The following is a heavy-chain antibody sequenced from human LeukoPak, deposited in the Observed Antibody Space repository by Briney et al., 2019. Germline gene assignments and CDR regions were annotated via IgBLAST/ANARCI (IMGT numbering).Heavy chain of an antibody. CDR1: GYTLSRYD. CDR2: INPNRGDT. V-gene: IGHV1-8*01. Sequence: GASVKVSCKASGYTLSRYDANCVRQATGQGLEWMGCINPNRGDTGYAQKFQGKVTMNRNTSISTAYMELSSLRSEYTAVYYCARVDITPTGIKINFDYWGQGILVTVSA. CDR3: ARVDITPTGIKINFDY. D-gene: IGHD6-13*01. J-gene: IGHJ4*02.